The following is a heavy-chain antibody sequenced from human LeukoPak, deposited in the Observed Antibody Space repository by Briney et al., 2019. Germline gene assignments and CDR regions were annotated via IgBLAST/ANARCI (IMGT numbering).Heavy chain of an antibody. D-gene: IGHD5-18*01. CDR2: ITSSSSYI. V-gene: IGHV3-21*04. Sequence: GGSLRLSCAASGFTFSSYGMNWVRQAPGKGLEWVSSITSSSSYIYYADSVKGRFTISRDNAKNSLYLQMNSLRAEDTAVYYCAKGFYKGNSYYYFDYWGQGTLVTVSS. CDR3: AKGFYKGNSYYYFDY. CDR1: GFTFSSYG. J-gene: IGHJ4*02.